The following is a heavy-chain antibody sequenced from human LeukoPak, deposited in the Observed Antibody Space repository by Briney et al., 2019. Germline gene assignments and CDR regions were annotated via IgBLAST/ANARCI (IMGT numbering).Heavy chain of an antibody. Sequence: RSGGALRLSCAAPGFTLHSYRVDWGPQTPGEGVVWVSRINDDGSSTSHADSVKGRFTISRDNAKNTLYLQMNSLRVEDTAVYYCARDRGGPDYWGQGTLVTVSS. V-gene: IGHV3-74*01. J-gene: IGHJ4*02. CDR3: ARDRGGPDY. CDR1: GFTLHSYR. CDR2: INDDGSST.